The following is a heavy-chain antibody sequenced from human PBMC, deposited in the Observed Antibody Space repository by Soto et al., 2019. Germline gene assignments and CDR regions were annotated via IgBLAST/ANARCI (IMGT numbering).Heavy chain of an antibody. D-gene: IGHD1-1*01. Sequence: ASVKVSCKASGYTFTSYGISWVRQAPGQGLEWMGWISAYNGNTNYAQKLQGRVTMTTDTSTSTAYMELRSLRSDDTAVYYCRRSARQLDAYYYYGMDVWGRGTTVTVSS. CDR1: GYTFTSYG. CDR2: ISAYNGNT. CDR3: RRSARQLDAYYYYGMDV. J-gene: IGHJ6*02. V-gene: IGHV1-18*01.